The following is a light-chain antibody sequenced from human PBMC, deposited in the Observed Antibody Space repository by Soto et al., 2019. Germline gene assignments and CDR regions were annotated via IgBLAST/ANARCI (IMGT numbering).Light chain of an antibody. CDR1: SSNLGNNY. J-gene: IGLJ1*01. Sequence: QSVLTQPPSVSAAPGQKVTISCSGSSSNLGNNYVSWYQQLPGTAPKLLIYDNNKRPSGIPDRVSGSKSGTSATLGITGLQSGDEADYYCGTLDSSLSAVFGTGTKLTVL. CDR2: DNN. CDR3: GTLDSSLSAV. V-gene: IGLV1-51*01.